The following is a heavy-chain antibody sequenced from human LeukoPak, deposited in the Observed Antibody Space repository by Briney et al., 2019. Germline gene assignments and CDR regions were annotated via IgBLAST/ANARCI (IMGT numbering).Heavy chain of an antibody. D-gene: IGHD2/OR15-2a*01. J-gene: IGHJ4*02. CDR3: ARGTFYFDY. V-gene: IGHV3-48*03. CDR2: IGGSGSPI. Sequence: PGGSLRLSCAASGFTFSSYEMNWVRQAPGKGLEWVSYIGGSGSPIYYADSVNGRFTISRDNAKNSPYLQMNSLRAEDTAVYYCARGTFYFDYWGQGTLVTVSS. CDR1: GFTFSSYE.